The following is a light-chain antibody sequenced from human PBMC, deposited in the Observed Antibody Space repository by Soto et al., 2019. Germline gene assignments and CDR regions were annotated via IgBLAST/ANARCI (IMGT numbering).Light chain of an antibody. Sequence: QSVLTQPASVSGSPGQSITISCSGTSSDVGSYKVVSWYQQHPGKAPKLMIYEGSNRPSGISNRFSVSKSGNTASLTISGFQAEDEADYYCCSYAGRSIHVVFGGGTKLTVL. CDR3: CSYAGRSIHVV. V-gene: IGLV2-23*01. J-gene: IGLJ2*01. CDR1: SSDVGSYKV. CDR2: EGS.